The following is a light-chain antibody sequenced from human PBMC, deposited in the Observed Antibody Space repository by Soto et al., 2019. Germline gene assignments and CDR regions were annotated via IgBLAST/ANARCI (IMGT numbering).Light chain of an antibody. V-gene: IGKV4-1*01. CDR3: QQYFSTST. CDR1: QSILYSANSKSF. J-gene: IGKJ1*01. CDR2: WAS. Sequence: DIVMTQSPDSLAVSLGERATINCRSSQSILYSANSKSFLAWYQHKPGQPPKLLMHWASTRESGVPDRFSGSGTGTNFTLTISSLQAEDVAVYYCQQYFSTSTFGQGTKVEI.